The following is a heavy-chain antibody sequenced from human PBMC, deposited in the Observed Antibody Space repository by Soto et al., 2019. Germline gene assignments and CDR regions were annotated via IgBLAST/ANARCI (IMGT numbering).Heavy chain of an antibody. Sequence: SESLSLTCTVSVGCISSRKYYWTWIRQPPGEGLEWIGYIYYNGSAYYNPSLMSRVTMSVDTSKNEFSLNLNSVTAADTAVYFCASEPSGYRYGPGELYWGHGPSVTSPQ. J-gene: IGHJ4*01. D-gene: IGHD5-18*01. CDR2: IYYNGSA. V-gene: IGHV4-30-4*01. CDR1: VGCISSRKYY. CDR3: ASEPSGYRYGPGELY.